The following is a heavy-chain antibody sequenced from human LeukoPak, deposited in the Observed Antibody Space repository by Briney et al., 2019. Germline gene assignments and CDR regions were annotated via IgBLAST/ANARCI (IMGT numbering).Heavy chain of an antibody. J-gene: IGHJ4*02. CDR3: SRGSGWLAVY. CDR1: GFTFGDYL. CDR2: ISGGTT. Sequence: GRSLRLSCTASGFTFGDYLMSWFRQAPGKGLEWIGFISGGTTEYTASVKGRFTISRDDSTSIAYLQMNSLTTEDTAVYYCSRGSGWLAVYWGQGTLVTVSS. D-gene: IGHD6-19*01. V-gene: IGHV3-49*01.